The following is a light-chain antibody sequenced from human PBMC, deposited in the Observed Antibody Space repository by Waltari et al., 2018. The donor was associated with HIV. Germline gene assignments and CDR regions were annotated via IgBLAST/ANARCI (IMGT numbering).Light chain of an antibody. CDR3: QQYNHWPWT. J-gene: IGKJ1*01. Sequence: EIVMTQSPDTLSVSPGERATLSCRASQSVTTNLAWYQQKPGQAPRLLFYGSSTRATGLPDRFSGSGSGTEFTLTISSVQSEDSAVYYCQQYNHWPWTFGQGTTVEIK. V-gene: IGKV3-15*01. CDR1: QSVTTN. CDR2: GSS.